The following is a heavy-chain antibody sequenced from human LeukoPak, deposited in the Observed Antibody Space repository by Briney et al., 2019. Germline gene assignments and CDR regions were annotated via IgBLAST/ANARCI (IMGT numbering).Heavy chain of an antibody. V-gene: IGHV1-18*01. CDR3: VRSPLGSYYYYGMDV. CDR1: GYTFTTFG. J-gene: IGHJ6*02. CDR2: ISTYNGNT. D-gene: IGHD7-27*01. Sequence: ASVKVSCKASGYTFTTFGITWVRQAPGQGLEWMGWISTYNGNTNYAQNLQGRVTMTTDTSTSTAYMELSSLRSDDTAVFYCVRSPLGSYYYYGMDVWGQGTTVTVSS.